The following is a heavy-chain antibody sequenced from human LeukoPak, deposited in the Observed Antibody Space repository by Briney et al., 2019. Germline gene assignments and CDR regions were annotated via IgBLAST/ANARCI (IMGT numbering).Heavy chain of an antibody. CDR3: AKLRYSSSFDDAFDI. Sequence: GGSLRLSCAASGFTFSSYSMNWVRQAPGKGLEWVSTISGGGGNTYYADSVRGRFTISRDSSKNTLYLQMNSLRAEDTAVYYCAKLRYSSSFDDAFDIWGQGTMVTVSS. V-gene: IGHV3-23*01. CDR1: GFTFSSYS. J-gene: IGHJ3*02. D-gene: IGHD6-13*01. CDR2: ISGGGGNT.